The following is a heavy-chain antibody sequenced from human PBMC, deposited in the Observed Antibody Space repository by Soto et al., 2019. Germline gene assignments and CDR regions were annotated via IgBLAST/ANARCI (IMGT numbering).Heavy chain of an antibody. D-gene: IGHD6-13*01. CDR2: IYYTGST. J-gene: IGHJ4*02. CDR3: AGATLEQQLGY. CDR1: GGSISSGHYY. Sequence: QVQLQESGPGLVKPSQTLSLTCTVSGGSISSGHYYWSWIRQPPGKGLEWIGYIYYTGSTYYVPSLKSRVTISADTSQNQFSLKLSSVTAADTAVYYCAGATLEQQLGYWGQGTLVTVSS. V-gene: IGHV4-30-4*01.